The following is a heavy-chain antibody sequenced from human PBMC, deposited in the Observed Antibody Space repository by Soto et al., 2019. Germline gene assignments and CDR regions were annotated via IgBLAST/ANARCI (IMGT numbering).Heavy chain of an antibody. CDR2: ITSSGGST. CDR1: GFTFSSYS. J-gene: IGHJ4*02. D-gene: IGHD3-10*01. CDR3: SKSGDGY. V-gene: IGHV3-23*01. Sequence: PGGSLRLSCAASGFTFSSYSMNWVRQAPGKGLEWVSTITSSGGSTYYADSVKGRFTISRDNSNNTLYLQMSGLRAEDTAVYYCSKSGDGYWGQGTLVTVSS.